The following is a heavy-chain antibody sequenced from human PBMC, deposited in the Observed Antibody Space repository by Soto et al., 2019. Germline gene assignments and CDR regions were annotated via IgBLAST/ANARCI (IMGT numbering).Heavy chain of an antibody. J-gene: IGHJ4*02. CDR2: IIPILGIA. Sequence: QVQLVQSGAEVKKPGSSVKVSCKASGGTFSSYTISWVRQAPGQGLEWMGRIIPILGIANYAQKFQGRVPITADKSTSTAYRELSSLRSEATAVYYWARGGGGSYVDYWGQGTLVTVSS. CDR3: ARGGGGSYVDY. V-gene: IGHV1-69*02. D-gene: IGHD1-26*01. CDR1: GGTFSSYT.